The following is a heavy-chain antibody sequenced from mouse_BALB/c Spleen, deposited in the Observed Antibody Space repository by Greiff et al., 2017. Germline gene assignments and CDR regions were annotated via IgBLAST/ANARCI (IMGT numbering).Heavy chain of an antibody. CDR2: INPSNGRT. D-gene: IGHD1-1*01. CDR1: GYTFTSYW. Sequence: QVQLQQPGAELVKPGASVKLSCKASGYTFTSYWMHWVKQRPGQGLEWIGEINPSNGRTNYNEKFKSKATLTVDKSSSTAYMQLSSLTSEDSAVYYCATLRYGAMDYWGQGTSVTVSS. J-gene: IGHJ4*01. V-gene: IGHV1S81*02. CDR3: ATLRYGAMDY.